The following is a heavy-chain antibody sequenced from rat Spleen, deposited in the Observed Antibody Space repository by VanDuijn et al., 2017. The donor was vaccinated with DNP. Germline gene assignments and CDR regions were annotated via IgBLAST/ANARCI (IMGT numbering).Heavy chain of an antibody. CDR1: GFSITSNY. V-gene: IGHV3-3*01. Sequence: EVQLQESGPGLVKPSQSLSLTCSVTGFSITSNYWAWIRKLPGNTLEWLGYINSAGSTVYNPSLKSRNSITRDTSKHQVFLQLSSVTTEDTVTYYCARWNIGTSTLDYWGQGVMVTVSS. D-gene: IGHD1-5*01. CDR3: ARWNIGTSTLDY. J-gene: IGHJ2*01. CDR2: INSAGST.